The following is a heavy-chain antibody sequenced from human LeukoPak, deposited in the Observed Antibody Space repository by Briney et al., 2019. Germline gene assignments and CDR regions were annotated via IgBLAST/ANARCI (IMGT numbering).Heavy chain of an antibody. J-gene: IGHJ4*02. Sequence: GRSLRLSCAASGFTFSSYAMHWVRQAPGKGLEWVSVIYSGGSTYYADSVKGRFTISRDNSKDTLYLQMNSLRAEDTAVYYCARGGVVFTSYFDYWGQGTLVTVSS. CDR1: GFTFSSYA. D-gene: IGHD3-22*01. CDR2: IYSGGST. CDR3: ARGGVVFTSYFDY. V-gene: IGHV3-53*01.